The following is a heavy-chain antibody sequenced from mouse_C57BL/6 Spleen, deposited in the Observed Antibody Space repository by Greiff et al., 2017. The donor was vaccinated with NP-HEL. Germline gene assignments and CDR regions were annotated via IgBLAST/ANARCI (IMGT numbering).Heavy chain of an antibody. J-gene: IGHJ4*01. CDR2: ISSGGSYT. V-gene: IGHV5-6*01. Sequence: EVKLVESGGDLVKPRLSPHTPFSSSLFTFIIYFISFFLQTPDKRLAWVATISSGGSYTYSPDSVKGRFTISRDNAKNTLYLQMSSLKSEDTAMYYCARGGGNYEYAMDYWGQGTSVTVSS. CDR3: ARGGGNYEYAMDY. D-gene: IGHD2-1*01. CDR1: LFTFIIYF.